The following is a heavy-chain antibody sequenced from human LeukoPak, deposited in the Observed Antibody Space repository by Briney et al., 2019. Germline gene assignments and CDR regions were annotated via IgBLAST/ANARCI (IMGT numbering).Heavy chain of an antibody. CDR2: IIPILGIA. V-gene: IGHV1-69*04. CDR1: VGTFSSYA. D-gene: IGHD6-6*01. Sequence: GSSVKVSCKASVGTFSSYAISWVRQAPGQGLEWMGRIIPILGIADYAQKLQGRVTITADKSTSTAYMELSSLRSAATAVYYCASGRSSGTYSSSARFDYWGQGTLVTVSS. J-gene: IGHJ4*02. CDR3: ASGRSSGTYSSSARFDY.